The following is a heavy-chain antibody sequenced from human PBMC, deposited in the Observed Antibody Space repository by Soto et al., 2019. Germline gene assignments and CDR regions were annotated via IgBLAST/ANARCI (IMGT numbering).Heavy chain of an antibody. D-gene: IGHD2-8*02. V-gene: IGHV3-23*01. CDR2: ITGSSDYT. CDR3: AKEQTTGAHYALDY. J-gene: IGHJ4*02. CDR1: GFIFSSYA. Sequence: HPGGSLRLSCEASGFIFSSYAMNWFRQAPGKGLQWVSSITGSSDYTSYIASVKGRFTISRDNSKNTLYLQMNSLRAEDTAVYFCAKEQTTGAHYALDYWSQGTLVTVSS.